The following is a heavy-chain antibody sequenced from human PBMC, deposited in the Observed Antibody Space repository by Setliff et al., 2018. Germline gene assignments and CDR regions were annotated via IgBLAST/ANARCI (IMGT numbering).Heavy chain of an antibody. D-gene: IGHD5-12*01. J-gene: IGHJ4*02. V-gene: IGHV1-69*05. CDR2: TIPMFGTT. CDR1: GYTFTSYG. Sequence: SVKVSCKASGYTFTSYGITWVRQAPGQGLEWMGGTIPMFGTTNYAQKFRGRVTIITDESTSTAFMQLSSLRSDDTAVYYCARSSGPRVVLAADFDYWGQGTLVTVSS. CDR3: ARSSGPRVVLAADFDY.